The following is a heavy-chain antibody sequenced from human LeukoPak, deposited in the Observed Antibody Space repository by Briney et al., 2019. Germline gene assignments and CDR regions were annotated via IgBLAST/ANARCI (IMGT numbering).Heavy chain of an antibody. CDR3: ARRSDYGETPDY. D-gene: IGHD4-17*01. J-gene: IGHJ4*02. V-gene: IGHV1-2*02. CDR1: GYTFKVYY. CDR2: INSKSGGT. Sequence: ASVKVSCKASGYTFKVYYIHWVRQAPGQGFEWMGWINSKSGGTIFAQRFQGRVTMTRDTSITTLYMELSRLTSDDTAVYYCARRSDYGETPDYWGQGTLVTVSS.